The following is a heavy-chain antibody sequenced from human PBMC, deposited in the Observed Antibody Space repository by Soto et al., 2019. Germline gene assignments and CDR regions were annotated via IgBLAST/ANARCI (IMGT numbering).Heavy chain of an antibody. CDR3: AKDGLWFGEGYYYMDV. CDR1: GFTFSSYA. D-gene: IGHD3-10*01. V-gene: IGHV3-23*01. Sequence: GESLKISCAASGFTFSSYAMSWVRQAPGKGLEWVSAISGSGGSTYYADSVKGRFTISRDNSKNTLYLQMNSLRAEDTAVYYCAKDGLWFGEGYYYMDVWGKGTTVTVSS. J-gene: IGHJ6*03. CDR2: ISGSGGST.